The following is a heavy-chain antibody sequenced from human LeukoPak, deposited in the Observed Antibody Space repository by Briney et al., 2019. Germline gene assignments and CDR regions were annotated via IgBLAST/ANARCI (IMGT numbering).Heavy chain of an antibody. CDR1: GISVNTTYF. CDR2: IYHTGTT. D-gene: IGHD3-22*01. J-gene: IGHJ4*02. Sequence: SETLSLTCSVSGISVNTTYFWGWIRQAPGKGLEWIGSIYHTGTTDYNPSLKSRVTISGDTSKNQFSLKLSSVTAADTAVYYCARGNSSGYHYRDYFDYWGQGTLVTVSS. CDR3: ARGNSSGYHYRDYFDY. V-gene: IGHV4-38-2*01.